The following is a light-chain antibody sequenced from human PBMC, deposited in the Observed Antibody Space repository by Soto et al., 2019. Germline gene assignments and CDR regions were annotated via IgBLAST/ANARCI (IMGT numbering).Light chain of an antibody. V-gene: IGLV3-21*04. CDR1: NIGSKS. CDR2: YDS. J-gene: IGLJ1*01. CDR3: QVWDSSSDPLYV. Sequence: SYELTQPPSVSVAPGKTVRITCGGNNIGSKSVHWYQQKPGQAPVLVIYYDSDRPSGIPERFSGSNSGNTATLTISRVEAGDEADYYCQVWDSSSDPLYVFGTGTKLTVL.